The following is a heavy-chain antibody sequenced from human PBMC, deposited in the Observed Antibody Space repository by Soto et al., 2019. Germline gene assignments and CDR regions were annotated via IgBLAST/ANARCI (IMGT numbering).Heavy chain of an antibody. CDR3: AKDRVGYNWNYGHHDY. J-gene: IGHJ4*02. CDR2: LSGGGGTT. D-gene: IGHD1-7*01. V-gene: IGHV3-23*01. CDR1: GFTFSNYA. Sequence: GGSLRLSCAASGFTFSNYAMNWVRQAPGKGLEWVSALSGGGGTTHYADSVKGRFTISRDNSKNTLFLQMNSLRAEDTAVYYCAKDRVGYNWNYGHHDYWGRRPVVTVST.